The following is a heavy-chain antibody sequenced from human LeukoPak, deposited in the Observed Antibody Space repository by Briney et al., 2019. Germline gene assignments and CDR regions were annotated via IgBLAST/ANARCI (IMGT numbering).Heavy chain of an antibody. CDR2: ISSSSSYI. V-gene: IGHV3-21*01. J-gene: IGHJ4*02. Sequence: GGSLRLSCAASGFTFSSYSMNWVRQAPGKGLEWVSSISSSSSYIYYADSVKGRFTISRDNAKNSLYLQMNSLGAEDTAVYYCARDAGSGTYYFDYWGQGTLVTVSS. D-gene: IGHD6-19*01. CDR1: GFTFSSYS. CDR3: ARDAGSGTYYFDY.